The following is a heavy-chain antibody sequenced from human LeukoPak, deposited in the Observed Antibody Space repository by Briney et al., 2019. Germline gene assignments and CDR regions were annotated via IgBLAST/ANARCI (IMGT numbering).Heavy chain of an antibody. CDR1: GGSISSYY. J-gene: IGHJ4*02. V-gene: IGHV4-59*01. Sequence: SVTLSLTCTVSGGSISSYYWSWIRQPPGKGLEWIGYIYYSGNTNYNPSLKSRVTISVDTSKNQFSLQLNSVTAADTAVYYCARYGYGSGPFDYWGQGTLITVSS. CDR2: IYYSGNT. CDR3: ARYGYGSGPFDY. D-gene: IGHD6-19*01.